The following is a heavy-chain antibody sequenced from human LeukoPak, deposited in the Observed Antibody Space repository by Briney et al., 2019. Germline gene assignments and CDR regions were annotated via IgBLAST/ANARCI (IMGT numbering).Heavy chain of an antibody. Sequence: GGSLRLSCAASGFTFSSYWMHWVRQAPGKGLVWVSRINSDGSSTSYADSVKGRFTISRDNAKNSLYLQMNSLRPEDTAVYYCARDSRGTTFDYWGQGTLVTVSS. D-gene: IGHD3-16*01. V-gene: IGHV3-74*01. J-gene: IGHJ4*02. CDR2: INSDGSST. CDR3: ARDSRGTTFDY. CDR1: GFTFSSYW.